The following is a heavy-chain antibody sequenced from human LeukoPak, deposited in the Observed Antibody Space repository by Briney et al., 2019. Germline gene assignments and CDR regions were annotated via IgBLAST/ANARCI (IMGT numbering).Heavy chain of an antibody. Sequence: ASVEVSCEASGYTFTNYYIHWVRQAPGQGLEWMGIINPSGGSTTYAQEFQGRVTMTRDTSTSTVYMELSSLRSEDTAVYYCARGGEGNADGYNQALDYWGQGTLVTVSS. D-gene: IGHD5-24*01. CDR2: INPSGGST. V-gene: IGHV1-46*01. CDR3: ARGGEGNADGYNQALDY. CDR1: GYTFTNYY. J-gene: IGHJ4*02.